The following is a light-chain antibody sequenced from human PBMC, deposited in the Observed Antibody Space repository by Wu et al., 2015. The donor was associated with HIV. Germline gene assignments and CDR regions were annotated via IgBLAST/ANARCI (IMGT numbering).Light chain of an antibody. CDR3: QKYNTAPWT. CDR2: AAS. V-gene: IGKV1-27*01. Sequence: IQMTQSPSSLSASTGDRVTITCRASQDFSSYLAWYQQKPGRAPSLLIYAASTLQSGVPSRFSGSGSGTDFTLTISSLQPEDVATYYCQKYNTAPWTFGQGTKVEMK. CDR1: QDFSSY. J-gene: IGKJ1*01.